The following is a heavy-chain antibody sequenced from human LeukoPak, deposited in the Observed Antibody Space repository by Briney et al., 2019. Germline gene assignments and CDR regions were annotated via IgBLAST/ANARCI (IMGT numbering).Heavy chain of an antibody. CDR2: FYVSRST. CDR3: ARVPCSRSDSCYAHDY. V-gene: IGHV4-59*01. J-gene: IGHJ4*02. CDR1: GGSISSYY. D-gene: IGHD2-2*01. Sequence: SETLSLTCTVSGGSISSYYWSWIRQPPGKGLEWIGYFYVSRSTNYNPSLKSRVTISVDTSKSQFSLKLSSVTAADTAVYYCARVPCSRSDSCYAHDYWGQGTLVTVSS.